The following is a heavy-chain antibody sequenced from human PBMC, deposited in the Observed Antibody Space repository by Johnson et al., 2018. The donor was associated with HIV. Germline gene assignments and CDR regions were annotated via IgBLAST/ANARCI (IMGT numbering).Heavy chain of an antibody. CDR3: ARDPRGQHPRGAFDI. Sequence: VQLVESGGGLVKSGGSLRLSCAASGFTFSNAWMSWVRQAPGQGLEWVAFIRYGGSNKYYADSVKGRFTISRDNSKNTLYLQMNSLRAEDTAVYYCARDPRGQHPRGAFDIWCQGTMVTVSS. J-gene: IGHJ3*02. V-gene: IGHV3-30*02. CDR2: IRYGGSNK. CDR1: GFTFSNAW. D-gene: IGHD6-13*01.